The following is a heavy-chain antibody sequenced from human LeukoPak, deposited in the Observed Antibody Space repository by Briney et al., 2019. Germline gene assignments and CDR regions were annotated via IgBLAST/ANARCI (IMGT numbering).Heavy chain of an antibody. J-gene: IGHJ4*02. CDR1: GFTFDDYT. CDR3: AKDHLEKSSGWSYFDY. V-gene: IGHV3-43*01. Sequence: PGGSLRLSCVASGFTFDDYTMHWVRQAPGKGLEWVSLITWDGRTTYYADSVKGRFTISRDNTKNSLYLQINSLRTEDTALYSYAKDHLEKSSGWSYFDYWGQGTLVTVSS. CDR2: ITWDGRTT. D-gene: IGHD6-19*01.